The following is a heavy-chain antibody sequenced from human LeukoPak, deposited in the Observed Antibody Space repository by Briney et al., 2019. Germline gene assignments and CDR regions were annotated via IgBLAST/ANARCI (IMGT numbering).Heavy chain of an antibody. D-gene: IGHD3-10*01. CDR2: ISAYNGNT. J-gene: IGHJ4*02. CDR1: GYTFTSYG. Sequence: ASVKVSCKASGYTFTSYGISWVRQAPGQGLEWMGWISAYNGNTNYAQKLQGRVTMTTDTSTSTAYMELRSLRSDDTAVYYCARSTKSPYYYGSGSCHDYWGQGTLVTVSS. CDR3: ARSTKSPYYYGSGSCHDY. V-gene: IGHV1-18*01.